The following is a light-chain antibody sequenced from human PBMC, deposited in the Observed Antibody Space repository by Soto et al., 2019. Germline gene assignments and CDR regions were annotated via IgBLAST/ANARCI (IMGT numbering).Light chain of an antibody. CDR3: QQYNNWPFYT. CDR1: QSVSSN. Sequence: IVMAQSPATLSVSPGERATLSCRASQSVSSNLAWYQQKPGQAPRLLIYGASTRATGIPARFSGSGSGTEFTLTISSLQSEDFAVYYCQQYNNWPFYTFGQGTKVDIK. CDR2: GAS. J-gene: IGKJ2*01. V-gene: IGKV3-15*01.